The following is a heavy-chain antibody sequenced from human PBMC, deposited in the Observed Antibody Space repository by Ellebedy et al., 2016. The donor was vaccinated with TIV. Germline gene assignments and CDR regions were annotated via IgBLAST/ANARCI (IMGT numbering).Heavy chain of an antibody. Sequence: GGSLRLXXAASGFTFSDSWMNWVRQAPGKGLEWVANIKEDDSEKYYVGSVQGRFTISRDNAKNSLYLQMHSLRAEDTAVYYCVSSRGLPFDFWGQGTRVTVSS. CDR1: GFTFSDSW. CDR2: IKEDDSEK. CDR3: VSSRGLPFDF. D-gene: IGHD2-2*01. V-gene: IGHV3-7*01. J-gene: IGHJ4*02.